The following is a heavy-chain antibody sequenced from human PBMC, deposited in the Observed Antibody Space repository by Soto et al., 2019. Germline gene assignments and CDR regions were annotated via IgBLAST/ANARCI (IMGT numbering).Heavy chain of an antibody. CDR3: AHRLSASANDAFDI. D-gene: IGHD2-2*01. V-gene: IGHV2-5*02. J-gene: IGHJ3*02. CDR2: MYWDDEK. Sequence: QITLKESGPTLVKPTQTLTLTCTFSGFSLTTSGVGVGWIRQSPGKALEWLALMYWDDEKRYSRSLQSRLTITKNASKNPVDLTLTNMNPAETGTYFFAHRLSASANDAFDIRGHGTMVEVSS. CDR1: GFSLTTSGVG.